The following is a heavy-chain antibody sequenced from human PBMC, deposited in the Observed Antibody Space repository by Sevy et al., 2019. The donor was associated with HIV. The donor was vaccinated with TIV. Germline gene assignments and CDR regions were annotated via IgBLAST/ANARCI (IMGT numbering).Heavy chain of an antibody. J-gene: IGHJ4*02. V-gene: IGHV3-66*01. CDR1: GFTVSGNY. CDR2: IDSAGGT. D-gene: IGHD3-16*01. CDR3: TRDERGVDY. Sequence: GGSLRLSCAASGFTVSGNYMSWVRQAPGKGLEWVSLIDSAGGTYYTGSVKGRFTISRDNSKNTLSLQMNSLSAADAAIYYCTRDERGVDYWGQGTLVTVSS.